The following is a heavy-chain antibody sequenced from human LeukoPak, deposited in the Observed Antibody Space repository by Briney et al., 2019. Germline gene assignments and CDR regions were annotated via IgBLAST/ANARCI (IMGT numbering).Heavy chain of an antibody. J-gene: IGHJ1*01. V-gene: IGHV3-48*02. D-gene: IGHD3-22*01. Sequence: GGSLRLSCAVSGFTFSTYSMNWVRQAPGKGLEWVSYISSISSNIYYADSMKGRFTISRDNAKNSLYLQMNSVRDEATAVYYCAKDSDYYHSSGYYYAYFQHWGQGTLVTVS. CDR3: AKDSDYYHSSGYYYAYFQH. CDR1: GFTFSTYS. CDR2: ISSISSNI.